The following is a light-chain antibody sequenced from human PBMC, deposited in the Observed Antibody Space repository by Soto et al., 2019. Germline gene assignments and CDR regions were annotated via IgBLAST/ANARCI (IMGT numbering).Light chain of an antibody. CDR2: TGS. Sequence: DFQMTQSPSSLSASVVDRGTVTCRASQAIDSWLAWYQQKPGESPKLLIFTGSLLHSGVPPRFSGSGSGTDFTLTISSLQPEDFATYYCQQTLSFPPTVGQGTKVDI. CDR3: QQTLSFPPT. V-gene: IGKV1-12*01. J-gene: IGKJ1*01. CDR1: QAIDSW.